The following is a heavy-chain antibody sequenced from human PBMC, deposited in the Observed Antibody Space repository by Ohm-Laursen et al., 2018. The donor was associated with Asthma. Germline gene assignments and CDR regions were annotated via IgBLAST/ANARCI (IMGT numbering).Heavy chain of an antibody. CDR2: ISTASSFI. Sequence: GQTLSLTCAASGYTFSRYSIHWVRQIPGRGLEWVASISTASSFIYYADSVRGRFTTSRDNARNSVYLQMNSLRAEDTAVYYCARDHDIKQWLGYFDYWGQGTLVTVSS. CDR3: ARDHDIKQWLGYFDY. V-gene: IGHV3-21*01. D-gene: IGHD6-19*01. J-gene: IGHJ4*02. CDR1: GYTFSRYS.